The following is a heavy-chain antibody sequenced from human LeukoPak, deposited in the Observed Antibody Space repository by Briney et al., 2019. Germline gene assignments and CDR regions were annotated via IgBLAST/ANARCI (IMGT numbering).Heavy chain of an antibody. CDR1: GGSFSGYY. D-gene: IGHD3-22*01. Sequence: SETLSLTCAVYGGSFSGYYWSWIRQPPGKGLEWIAEINHSGSTNYNPSLKSRVTISVDTSKNQFSLKLSSVTAADTAVYYCARVGDSSGYYYGITEYFQHWGQGTLVTVSS. CDR3: ARVGDSSGYYYGITEYFQH. V-gene: IGHV4-34*01. J-gene: IGHJ1*01. CDR2: INHSGST.